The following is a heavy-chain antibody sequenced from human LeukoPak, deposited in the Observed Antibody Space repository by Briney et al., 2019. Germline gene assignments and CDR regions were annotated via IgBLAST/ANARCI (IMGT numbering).Heavy chain of an antibody. D-gene: IGHD6-13*01. CDR2: MNPDSGNT. CDR1: GHTFTSHD. Sequence: GASVKVSCKASGHTFTSHDINWVRQATGQGLEWMGWMNPDSGNTGYAQKFQGRVTMTRNPSISTAYMELSSLTSEDTAVYYCARRIAAAGVGIVYWGQGTLVTVSS. J-gene: IGHJ4*02. V-gene: IGHV1-8*01. CDR3: ARRIAAAGVGIVY.